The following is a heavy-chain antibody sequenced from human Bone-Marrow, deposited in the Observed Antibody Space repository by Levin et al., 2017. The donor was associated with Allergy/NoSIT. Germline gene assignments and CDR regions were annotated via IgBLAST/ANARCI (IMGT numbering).Heavy chain of an antibody. CDR1: GFSVSSTY. CDR3: AREGGSTGELS. D-gene: IGHD2-2*01. CDR2: MYTDGNT. J-gene: IGHJ5*02. V-gene: IGHV3-53*01. Sequence: GGSLRLSCAASGFSVSSTYMSWVRQAPGRGLELVSLMYTDGNTYYAGSVRGRFTISRDISNNTIYLQMNSLRTEDTARYYCAREGGSTGELSWGRGTLVTVSS.